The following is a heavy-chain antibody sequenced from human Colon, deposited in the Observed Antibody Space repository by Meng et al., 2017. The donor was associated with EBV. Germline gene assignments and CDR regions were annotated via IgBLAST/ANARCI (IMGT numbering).Heavy chain of an antibody. CDR1: GYTSTSYA. D-gene: IGHD2-15*01. J-gene: IGHJ4*02. Sequence: QGQLVKSGSELKKPGASVKVSCKASGYTSTSYAMNWVRQAPGQGLEWMGWINTNTGNPTYAQGFTGRFVFSLDTSVSTAYLQISSLKAADTAVYYCARLYCSGGSCYTIDYWGQGTLVTVSS. V-gene: IGHV7-4-1*02. CDR3: ARLYCSGGSCYTIDY. CDR2: INTNTGNP.